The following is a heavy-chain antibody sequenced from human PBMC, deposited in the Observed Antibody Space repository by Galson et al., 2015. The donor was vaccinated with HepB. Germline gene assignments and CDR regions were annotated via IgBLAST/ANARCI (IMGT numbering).Heavy chain of an antibody. J-gene: IGHJ4*02. CDR1: GFTFDDYA. V-gene: IGHV3-9*01. CDR2: ISWNSGSI. D-gene: IGHD4-23*01. Sequence: SLRLSCAASGFTFDDYAMHWVRQAPGKGLEWVSGISWNSGSIGYADSVKGRFTISRDNAKNTLYLQMNTLTVEDTAMYYCTSTMVTQFDYWGQGALVTVSS. CDR3: TSTMVTQFDY.